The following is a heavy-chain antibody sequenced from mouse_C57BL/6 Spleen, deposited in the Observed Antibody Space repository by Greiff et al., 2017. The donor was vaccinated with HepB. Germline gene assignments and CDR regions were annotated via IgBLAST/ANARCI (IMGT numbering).Heavy chain of an antibody. V-gene: IGHV1-82*01. CDR2: IYPGDGDT. CDR3: DVLDWFAY. CDR1: GYAFSSSW. J-gene: IGHJ3*01. Sequence: QVQLQQSGPELVKPGASVKISCKASGYAFSSSWMNWVKQRPGKGLEWIGRIYPGDGDTNYNGKFKGKATLTADKSSSTAYMQLSSLTSEDSAVCFCDVLDWFAYWGKGTMVTVSA.